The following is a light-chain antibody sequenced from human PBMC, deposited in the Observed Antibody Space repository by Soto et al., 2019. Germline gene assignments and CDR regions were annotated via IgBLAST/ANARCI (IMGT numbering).Light chain of an antibody. V-gene: IGKV1-5*03. CDR3: QPHKSYPRT. Sequence: DIQMTQSPSTLSASVGDRVTITCRASQNIDIWLAWYQQKPGKSPKVLIYQASNLESGVPSRFSGSGSGTEFTLTISSLQPDDFASYHCQPHKSYPRTCGQGTKVEI. CDR2: QAS. CDR1: QNIDIW. J-gene: IGKJ1*01.